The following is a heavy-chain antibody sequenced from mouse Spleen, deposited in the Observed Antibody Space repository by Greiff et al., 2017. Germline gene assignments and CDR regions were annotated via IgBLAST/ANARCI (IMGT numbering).Heavy chain of an antibody. J-gene: IGHJ3*01. CDR1: GFAFSSYD. CDR3: ARQNWDVWFAY. V-gene: IGHV5-12-1*01. Sequence: EVQVVESGGGLVKPGGSLKLSCAASGFAFSSYDMSWVRQTPEKRLEWVAYISSGGGSTYYPDTVKGRFTISRDNAKNTLYLQMSSLKSEDTAMYYCARQNWDVWFAYWGQGTLVTVSA. D-gene: IGHD4-1*01. CDR2: ISSGGGST.